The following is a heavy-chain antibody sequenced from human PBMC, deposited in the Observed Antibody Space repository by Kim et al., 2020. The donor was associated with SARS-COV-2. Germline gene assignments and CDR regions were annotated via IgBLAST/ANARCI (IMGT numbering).Heavy chain of an antibody. CDR1: GFTFSSYT. V-gene: IGHV3-23*01. J-gene: IGHJ4*02. D-gene: IGHD1-20*01. CDR3: AKLTGSAPVDY. CDR2: ISGGSGTI. Sequence: GGSLRLSCAASGFTFSSYTMSWVRQAPGKGLEWVAGISGGSGTISYADSVKGRFTISRDNSKNTVYLQMNSLRADDTAVYYCAKLTGSAPVDYWGQGTL.